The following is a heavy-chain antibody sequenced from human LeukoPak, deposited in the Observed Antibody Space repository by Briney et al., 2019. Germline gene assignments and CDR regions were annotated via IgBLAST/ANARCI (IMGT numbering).Heavy chain of an antibody. CDR3: AKEGNYYDSSGYYRSYYFDY. J-gene: IGHJ4*01. CDR2: ISYDGSNK. CDR1: GFTFSSYA. Sequence: GGSLRLSCAAAGFTFSSYAMHWVRQAPGKGLEWVAVISYDGSNKYYADSVKGRFTISRDNSKNTSDLQMNSLRAEDTAVYYCAKEGNYYDSSGYYRSYYFDYWGQGSLLTVPS. V-gene: IGHV3-30*18. D-gene: IGHD3-22*01.